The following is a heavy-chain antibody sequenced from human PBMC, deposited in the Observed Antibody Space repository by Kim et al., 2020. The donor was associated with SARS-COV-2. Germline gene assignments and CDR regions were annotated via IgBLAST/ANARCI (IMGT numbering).Heavy chain of an antibody. CDR3: ARVPGGDYIYYYYYGMDV. V-gene: IGHV3-21*01. J-gene: IGHJ6*02. CDR2: ISSSSSYI. Sequence: GGSLRLSCAASGFTFSSYSMNWVRQAPGKGLEWVSSISSSSSYIYYADSVKGRFTISRDNAKNSLYLQMNSLRAEDTAVYYCARVPGGDYIYYYYYGMDVWGQGTTVTVSS. CDR1: GFTFSSYS. D-gene: IGHD4-17*01.